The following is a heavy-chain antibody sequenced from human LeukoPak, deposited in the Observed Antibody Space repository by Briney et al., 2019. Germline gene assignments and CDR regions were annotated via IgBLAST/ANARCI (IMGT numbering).Heavy chain of an antibody. D-gene: IGHD5-24*01. CDR3: ARVTRWLQLPDY. CDR1: GFTFSSYA. Sequence: PGGSLRLSCGASGFTFSSYAMSWVRQAPGKGLEWVSVISGSGGSTYYADSVRGRFTLSRDNAKNSLYLQMNSLRAEDTALYYCARVTRWLQLPDYWGQGTLVTVSS. J-gene: IGHJ4*02. V-gene: IGHV3-23*01. CDR2: ISGSGGST.